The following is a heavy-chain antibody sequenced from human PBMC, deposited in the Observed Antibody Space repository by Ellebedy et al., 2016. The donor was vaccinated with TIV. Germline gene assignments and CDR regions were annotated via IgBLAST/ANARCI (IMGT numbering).Heavy chain of an antibody. D-gene: IGHD1-14*01. V-gene: IGHV4-59*08. Sequence: MPSETLSLTCTVSGGSISTYYWSWTRQPPGKGLEWIGYFYYRGRTDYNPSLKSRVTISVDTSKLQFSLSLSSVTAADTAVYYCARRIGGIDAFDVWGQGTMVTVSS. CDR2: FYYRGRT. CDR3: ARRIGGIDAFDV. CDR1: GGSISTYY. J-gene: IGHJ3*01.